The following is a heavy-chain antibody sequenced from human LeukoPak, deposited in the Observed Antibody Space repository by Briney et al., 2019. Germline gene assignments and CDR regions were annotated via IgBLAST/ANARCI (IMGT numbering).Heavy chain of an antibody. D-gene: IGHD4-11*01. J-gene: IGHJ4*02. V-gene: IGHV3-30*02. CDR2: IPYDGSDK. CDR1: GFSFSSHW. CDR3: AAMTSVTTGDY. Sequence: GGSLRLSCAASGFSFSSHWMSWVRQAPGKGLEWVAFIPYDGSDKFYADSVKGRFTISRDNSKNTLYLQMNSLRAEDTAVYYCAAMTSVTTGDYWGQGTLVTVSS.